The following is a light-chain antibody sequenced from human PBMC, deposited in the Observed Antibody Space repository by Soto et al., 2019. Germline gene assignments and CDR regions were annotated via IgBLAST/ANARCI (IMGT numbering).Light chain of an antibody. CDR2: GAS. Sequence: EIVLTQATGTPCLSPGDRAHLSCRSSQSIGGNFLAWYQQRRGQAPRLLIHGASNRATGIPDGFSGSGSGTDFTLTITRLEPEDFAVYDRQQYGGSPRTFGQGTKVEIK. CDR1: QSIGGNF. CDR3: QQYGGSPRT. J-gene: IGKJ1*01. V-gene: IGKV3-20*01.